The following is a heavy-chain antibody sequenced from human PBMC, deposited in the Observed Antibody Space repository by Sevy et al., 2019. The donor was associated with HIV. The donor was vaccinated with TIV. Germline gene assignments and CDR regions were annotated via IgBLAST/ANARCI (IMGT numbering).Heavy chain of an antibody. CDR3: TRNIRDLVPYYYYYMDV. J-gene: IGHJ6*03. D-gene: IGHD6-13*01. CDR1: GFTFDDYA. Sequence: GGSLRLSCTGSGFTFDDYAVSWVRQAPGKGLEWVGFIRSEAYGGTTAYGASVKGRFTIPRDDSKNIAYLQMNSLKTDDTAVYYCTRNIRDLVPYYYYYMDVWGKGTTVTVSS. CDR2: IRSEAYGGTT. V-gene: IGHV3-49*04.